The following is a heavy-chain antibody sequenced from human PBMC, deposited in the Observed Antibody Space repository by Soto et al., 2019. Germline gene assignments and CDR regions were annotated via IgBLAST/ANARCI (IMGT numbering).Heavy chain of an antibody. CDR3: ATPFYYDILTGYYKFKKPAY. CDR2: IYYSGST. V-gene: IGHV4-39*01. CDR1: GGSISSSSYY. D-gene: IGHD3-9*01. J-gene: IGHJ4*02. Sequence: QLQLQESGPGLVKPSETLSLTCTVSGGSISSSSYYWGWLRQPPGKGLEWIGSIYYSGSTHYNPSPKTRVTISVDTSKIAFSLKLSSVTAADTAVYYCATPFYYDILTGYYKFKKPAYWGQGTLVTVSS.